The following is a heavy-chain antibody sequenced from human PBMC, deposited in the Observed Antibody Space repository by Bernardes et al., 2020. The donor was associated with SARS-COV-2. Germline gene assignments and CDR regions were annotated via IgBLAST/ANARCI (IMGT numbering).Heavy chain of an antibody. CDR3: ARRYGGKSLVDY. D-gene: IGHD2-15*01. CDR1: GGSISDYS. Sequence: SETLSLTCGVSGGSISDYSWTWIRQPPGEGLQWIGSIYYSGSASSADYNPSLNSRVTISVDTSKNQFSLKLSSVTAADTAVYYCARRYGGKSLVDYWGQGTLVTVSS. CDR2: IYYSGSA. V-gene: IGHV4-59*08. J-gene: IGHJ4*02.